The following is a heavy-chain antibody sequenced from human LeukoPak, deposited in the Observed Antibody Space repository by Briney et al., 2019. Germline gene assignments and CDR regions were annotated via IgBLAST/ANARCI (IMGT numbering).Heavy chain of an antibody. D-gene: IGHD3-3*01. J-gene: IGHJ4*02. CDR1: GGSFSGYY. V-gene: IGHV4-34*01. CDR2: INHSGST. CDR3: AXHYDFWSGYIS. Sequence: SETLSLTCAVYGGSFSGYYWSWIRQPPGKGLEWIGEINHSGSTNYNPSLKSRATISVDTSKNQFSLKLSSVTAADTAVYYCAXHYDFWSGYISWGQGTLVTVSS.